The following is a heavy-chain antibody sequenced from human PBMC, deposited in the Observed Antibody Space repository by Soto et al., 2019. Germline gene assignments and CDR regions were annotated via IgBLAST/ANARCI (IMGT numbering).Heavy chain of an antibody. J-gene: IGHJ5*02. CDR3: ARLIDSSGYYYLNWFDP. D-gene: IGHD3-22*01. V-gene: IGHV4-39*01. Sequence: SETLSLTCTVSGGSISSSSYYWGWIRQPPGKGLEWIGSIYYSGSTYYNPSLKSRVTISVDTSKNQFSLKLSSVTAADTAVYYCARLIDSSGYYYLNWFDPWGQGTLVTVSS. CDR2: IYYSGST. CDR1: GGSISSSSYY.